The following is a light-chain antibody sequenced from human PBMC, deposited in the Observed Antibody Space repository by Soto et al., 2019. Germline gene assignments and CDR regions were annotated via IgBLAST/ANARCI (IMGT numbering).Light chain of an antibody. V-gene: IGLV2-8*01. CDR3: TSYAGSNNWV. CDR2: DVT. Sequence: QSVLTQPPSASGSPGQSVTISCTGTTSDVGGYTYVSWYQQYPGKAPKLMIYDVTKRPSGVPDRFSGSKSGNTASLTVSGLQAADEADYYCTSYAGSNNWVFGGGTKLTVL. CDR1: TSDVGGYTY. J-gene: IGLJ3*02.